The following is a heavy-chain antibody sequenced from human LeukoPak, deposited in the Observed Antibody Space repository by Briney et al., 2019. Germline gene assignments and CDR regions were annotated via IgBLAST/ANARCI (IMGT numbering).Heavy chain of an antibody. J-gene: IGHJ4*02. CDR3: AESGYDLADY. D-gene: IGHD5-12*01. Sequence: PSQTLSLTCTVSGGSISSGSHYWSWIRQPAGKGLEWIGRIYTSGSTNYNPSLKSRVTISVDTSKNQFSLKLSSVTAADTAAYYCAESGYDLADYWGQGNLVTVSS. V-gene: IGHV4-61*02. CDR2: IYTSGST. CDR1: GGSISSGSHY.